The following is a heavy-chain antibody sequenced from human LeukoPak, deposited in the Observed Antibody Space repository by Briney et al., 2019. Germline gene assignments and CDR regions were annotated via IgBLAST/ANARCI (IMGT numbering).Heavy chain of an antibody. V-gene: IGHV3-15*01. CDR1: DFTFNRYW. CDR3: APLSPTD. CDR2: IKSKTDGGTT. Sequence: PGGSLRLSCAASDFTFNRYWMSWVRQAPGKGLEWVGRIKSKTDGGTTDYAAPVKGRFTISRDDSKNSLYLQMNSLKTEDTAVYYCAPLSPTDWGQGTLVTVSS. J-gene: IGHJ4*02. D-gene: IGHD2-21*02.